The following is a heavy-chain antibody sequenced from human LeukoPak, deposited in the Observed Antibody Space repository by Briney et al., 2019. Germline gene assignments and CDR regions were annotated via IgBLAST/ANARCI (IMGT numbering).Heavy chain of an antibody. CDR2: IYCSGNT. CDR3: ARIVPYDYGYIDY. CDR1: GGSISGYY. V-gene: IGHV4-59*01. D-gene: IGHD4/OR15-4a*01. J-gene: IGHJ4*02. Sequence: SETLSLTCTVSGGSISGYYWSWIRQPPGKRLEWIGYIYCSGNTNYNPSLKSRVTISVDTSKNQFSLKLSSVTAADTAVYYCARIVPYDYGYIDYWGQGTLVTVSS.